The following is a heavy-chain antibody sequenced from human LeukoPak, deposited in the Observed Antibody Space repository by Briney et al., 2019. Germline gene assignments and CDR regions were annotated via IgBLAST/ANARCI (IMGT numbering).Heavy chain of an antibody. V-gene: IGHV3-23*01. CDR1: EFTFAAYA. CDR2: ISHTGAST. J-gene: IGHJ3*02. D-gene: IGHD1-1*01. CDR3: AKGGGTWAFDI. Sequence: GSLRLSCAASEFTFAAYAMSWARQDPGKGPEWVSSISHTGASTYYGDSVKGRFTISRDNSKNTLYLQMNSLRAEDTAVYYCAKGGGTWAFDIWGQGTMVTVSS.